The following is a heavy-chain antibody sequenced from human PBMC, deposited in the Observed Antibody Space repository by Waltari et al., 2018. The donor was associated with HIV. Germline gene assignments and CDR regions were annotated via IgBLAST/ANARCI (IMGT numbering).Heavy chain of an antibody. CDR3: ARGSGDYIHNRVGYDY. CDR2: IYYSGST. V-gene: IGHV4-31*03. CDR1: GGSISSGGYY. J-gene: IGHJ4*02. Sequence: QVQLQESGPGLVKPSQTLSLTCTVSGGSISSGGYYWSWIRQHPGKGLEWIGYIYYSGSTYYNPSLKSRVTISVDTSKNQFSLKLSSVTAADTAVYYCARGSGDYIHNRVGYDYWGQGTLVTVSS. D-gene: IGHD4-17*01.